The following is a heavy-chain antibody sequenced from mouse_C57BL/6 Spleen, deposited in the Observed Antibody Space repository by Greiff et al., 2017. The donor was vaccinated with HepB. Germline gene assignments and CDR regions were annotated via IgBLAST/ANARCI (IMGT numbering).Heavy chain of an antibody. Sequence: VQLQQSGPVLARPGASVKMSCKTSGYTFTSYWMHWVKQRPGQGLEWIGAIYPGNSDTSYNQKFKGKAKLTAVTSASTAYMELSSLTNEDSAVYYCTRPLGTTVPFAYWGQGTLVTVSA. CDR2: IYPGNSDT. J-gene: IGHJ3*01. D-gene: IGHD1-1*01. V-gene: IGHV1-5*01. CDR1: GYTFTSYW. CDR3: TRPLGTTVPFAY.